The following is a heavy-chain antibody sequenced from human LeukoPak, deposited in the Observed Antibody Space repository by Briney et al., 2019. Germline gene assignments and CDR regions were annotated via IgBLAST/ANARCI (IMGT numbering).Heavy chain of an antibody. CDR1: GFTFGSHA. CDR2: IFGSGGSP. D-gene: IGHD5-18*01. CDR3: GKTTVGYSSGQKPAWPVDY. V-gene: IGHV3-23*01. J-gene: IGHJ4*02. Sequence: GGSLRLSCEASGFTFGSHAMYWVRQAPGKGLEGGAGIFGSGGSPHYADPVKGRFTISRDNSRNTVYLQINSLRAEDTAVYYCGKTTVGYSSGQKPAWPVDYWGQGTLVTVSS.